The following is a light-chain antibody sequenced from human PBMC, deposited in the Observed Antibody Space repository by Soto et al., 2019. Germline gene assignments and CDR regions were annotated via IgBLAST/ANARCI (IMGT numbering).Light chain of an antibody. CDR2: EVS. CDR3: CSYAGSSTL. Sequence: QSALTQPASVSGSPGQSITISCTGATSDVGGYNYVSWYQHHPGKAPKLIIYEVSNRPSGVSNRFSGSKSGNTASLTISGLQAEDEADYYCCSYAGSSTLFGGGTKLTVL. V-gene: IGLV2-14*01. J-gene: IGLJ2*01. CDR1: TSDVGGYNY.